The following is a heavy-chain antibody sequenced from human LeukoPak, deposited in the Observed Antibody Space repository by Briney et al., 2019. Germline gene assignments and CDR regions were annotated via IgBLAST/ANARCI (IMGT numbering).Heavy chain of an antibody. J-gene: IGHJ4*02. CDR3: AKVKTDILIPDS. D-gene: IGHD2-21*02. CDR1: GFTFSSYG. V-gene: IGHV3-30*02. Sequence: TGGSLRLSCAASGFTFSSYGMHWVRQAPGKGLEWVAFIRYDGSNKYYADSVKGRFTISRDNSKNTLYLQMNSLTSEDTAVYYCAKVKTDILIPDSWGQGTLVTVSS. CDR2: IRYDGSNK.